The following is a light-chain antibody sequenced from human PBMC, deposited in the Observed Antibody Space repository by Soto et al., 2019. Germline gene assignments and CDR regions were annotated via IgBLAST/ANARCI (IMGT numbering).Light chain of an antibody. J-gene: IGLJ1*01. Sequence: QPVLTQLPSASGSPGQRVTLSCSGRSANIGTNYVCWYQQLPGTAPKLLIYSNNQRPSGVPDRFSGSKSGTSASLAISGLRSEDEADYYRISWDDSLSGLVFGTGTKVTGL. CDR2: SNN. CDR1: SANIGTNY. V-gene: IGLV1-47*02. CDR3: ISWDDSLSGLV.